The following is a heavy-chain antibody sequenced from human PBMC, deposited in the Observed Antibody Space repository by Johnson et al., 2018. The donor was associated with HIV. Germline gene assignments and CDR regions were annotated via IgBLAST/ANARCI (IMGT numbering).Heavy chain of an antibody. V-gene: IGHV3-30-3*01. CDR2: ISYDGSNE. Sequence: QVQLVESGGGVVQPGRSLRLSCAASGFTFSNYAMHWVRQAPGKGLEWMAIISYDGSNEYYADSVKGRFTISRDNSKNTLYLHMSSLRAEDTALYYCARGEDGVDAFDIWGQGTMVTVSS. CDR3: ARGEDGVDAFDI. CDR1: GFTFSNYA. J-gene: IGHJ3*02. D-gene: IGHD4-17*01.